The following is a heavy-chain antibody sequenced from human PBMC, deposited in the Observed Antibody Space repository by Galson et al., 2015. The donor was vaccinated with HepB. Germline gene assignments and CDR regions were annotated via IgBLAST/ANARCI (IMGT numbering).Heavy chain of an antibody. V-gene: IGHV3-48*03. CDR1: GFGFSGYA. Sequence: SLRLSCAASGFGFSGYAMRWVRQAPGKGLEWVSGISDGGNTTYHAGSVRGRFTISRDDTKTSLYLQMNSLRAEDTAVYYCVSDGIYCRGGSCHPYWGQGILVSASS. J-gene: IGHJ4*02. D-gene: IGHD2-15*01. CDR2: ISDGGNTT. CDR3: VSDGIYCRGGSCHPY.